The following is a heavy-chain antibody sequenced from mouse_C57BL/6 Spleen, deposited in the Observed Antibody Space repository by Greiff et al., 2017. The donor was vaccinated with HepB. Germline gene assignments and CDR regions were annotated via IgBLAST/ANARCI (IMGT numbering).Heavy chain of an antibody. CDR1: GYAFSSDW. D-gene: IGHD1-1*01. CDR2: IYPGDGDT. CDR3: ARGDGSSYGYFDV. V-gene: IGHV1-80*01. Sequence: QVQLQQSGAELVKPGASVKISCKASGYAFSSDWMNWVKQRPGKGLEWIGQIYPGDGDTNYNGKFKGKATLTADKSSSTAERKSSSRTSEDSAGEFCARGDGSSYGYFDVWGTGTTVTVSS. J-gene: IGHJ1*03.